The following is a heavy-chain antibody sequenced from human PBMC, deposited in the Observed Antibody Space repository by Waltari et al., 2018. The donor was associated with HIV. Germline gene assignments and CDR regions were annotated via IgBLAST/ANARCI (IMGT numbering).Heavy chain of an antibody. V-gene: IGHV3-7*01. D-gene: IGHD3-22*01. CDR3: AREYFYESSGYYYRSTFDY. J-gene: IGHJ4*02. CDR2: IKPDGSET. Sequence: EVQLVVSGGGLVQPGESLRLSCAASGFTFSSHWMSWVRQAPGKGLGWVANIKPDGSETYYVDSVKGRFTISRDNAKTSLYLQMNSLRAEDTAVYFCAREYFYESSGYYYRSTFDYWGQGTLVTVSS. CDR1: GFTFSSHW.